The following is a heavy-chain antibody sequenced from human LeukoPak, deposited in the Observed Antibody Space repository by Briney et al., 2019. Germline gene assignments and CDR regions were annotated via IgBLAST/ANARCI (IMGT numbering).Heavy chain of an antibody. CDR3: ARHSYSVPHYFDY. CDR1: GGSISNYY. Sequence: PSESLSLTCSVSGGSISNYYWTWIRQPPGKGLEWIAFTYYNGNAHYNPSLKSRVTISVDTSKNQFSPRVTSVTAADTAVYYCARHSYSVPHYFDYWGQGTLVTVSS. D-gene: IGHD3-10*02. CDR2: TYYNGNA. J-gene: IGHJ4*02. V-gene: IGHV4-59*08.